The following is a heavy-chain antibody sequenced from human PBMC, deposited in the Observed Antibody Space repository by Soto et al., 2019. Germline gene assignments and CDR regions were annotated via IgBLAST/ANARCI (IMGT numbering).Heavy chain of an antibody. Sequence: SETLSLTCTVSGGSISSSSYYWGWIRQPPGKGLEWIGYIYYSGSTYYNPSLKSRVTISVDTSKNQFSLKLSSVTAADTAVYYCARGLTIFGVVQIWGQGTLVTVSS. CDR2: IYYSGST. D-gene: IGHD3-3*01. CDR3: ARGLTIFGVVQI. J-gene: IGHJ4*02. CDR1: GGSISSSSYY. V-gene: IGHV4-30-4*08.